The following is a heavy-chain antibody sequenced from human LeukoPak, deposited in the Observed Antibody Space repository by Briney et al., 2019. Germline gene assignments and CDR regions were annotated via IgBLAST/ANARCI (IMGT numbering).Heavy chain of an antibody. D-gene: IGHD3-22*01. V-gene: IGHV3-74*01. CDR2: IRSDGSST. CDR3: AREQGYYSVPGY. Sequence: PGGSLRLSCAASGFTFSSYWMHWVRHAPGKGPGWVARIRSDGSSTDYADSVKGRFTISRDNAKNTLYLQMNSLRAEDTAVYYCAREQGYYSVPGYWGQGTLVTVSS. J-gene: IGHJ4*02. CDR1: GFTFSSYW.